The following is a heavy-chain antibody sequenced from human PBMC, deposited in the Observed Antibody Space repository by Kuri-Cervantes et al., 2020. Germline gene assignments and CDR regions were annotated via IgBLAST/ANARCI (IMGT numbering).Heavy chain of an antibody. CDR1: GFIFNTYW. D-gene: IGHD3-3*01. V-gene: IGHV3-33*08. Sequence: GESLKISCAASGFIFNTYWMSWVRQAPGKGLEWVAVIWYDGSNKYYADSVKGRFTISRDNSKNTLYLQMNSLRAEDTAVYYCAREDYDFWSGYRYYGMDVWGQGTTVTVSS. CDR2: IWYDGSNK. CDR3: AREDYDFWSGYRYYGMDV. J-gene: IGHJ6*02.